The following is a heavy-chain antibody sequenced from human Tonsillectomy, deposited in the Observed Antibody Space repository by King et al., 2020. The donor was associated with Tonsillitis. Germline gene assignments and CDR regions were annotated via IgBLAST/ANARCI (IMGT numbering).Heavy chain of an antibody. CDR3: AKARIASPYYFDY. D-gene: IGHD6-13*01. CDR1: GFTFDDYS. V-gene: IGHV3-43*01. CDR2: ISWDGGST. Sequence: VQLVESGGVVVQPGGSLRLSCAASGFTFDDYSMHWVRQAPGKGLEWVSLISWDGGSTNYADSVKGRFTISRDNIKNSLYLQMNSLRTEDTALYYCAKARIASPYYFDYWGQGTLVTVSS. J-gene: IGHJ4*02.